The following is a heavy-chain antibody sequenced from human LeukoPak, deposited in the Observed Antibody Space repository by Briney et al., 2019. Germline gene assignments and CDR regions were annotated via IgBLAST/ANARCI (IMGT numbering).Heavy chain of an antibody. CDR1: GYTFTSYG. CDR3: ASVDYINMFDP. D-gene: IGHD4-11*01. V-gene: IGHV1-18*01. Sequence: ASVKVSCKASGYTFTSYGISWVRQALGQGLEWMGWISAYNGNTNYAQKLQGRVTMTTDTSTSTAYMELRSLRSDDTAVYYCASVDYINMFDPWGQGTLVTVSS. J-gene: IGHJ5*02. CDR2: ISAYNGNT.